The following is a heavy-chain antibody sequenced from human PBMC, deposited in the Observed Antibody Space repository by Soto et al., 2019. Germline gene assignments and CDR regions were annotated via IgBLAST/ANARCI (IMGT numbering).Heavy chain of an antibody. CDR3: AKVLAAFLYYYGMDV. D-gene: IGHD6-6*01. CDR1: GFTFSSYG. V-gene: IGHV3-30*18. Sequence: QVQLVESGGGVVQPGRSLRLSCAASGFTFSSYGMHWVRQAPGKGLEWVAVISYDGSNKYYADSVKGRFTISRDNSKNTLYLQMNSLRAEDTAVYYCAKVLAAFLYYYGMDVWGQGTTVTVSS. CDR2: ISYDGSNK. J-gene: IGHJ6*02.